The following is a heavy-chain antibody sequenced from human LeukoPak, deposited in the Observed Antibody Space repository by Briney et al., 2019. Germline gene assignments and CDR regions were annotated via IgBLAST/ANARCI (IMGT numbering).Heavy chain of an antibody. V-gene: IGHV3-23*01. CDR3: AREGPGIPSRSTTFDY. D-gene: IGHD3-16*02. CDR1: GFTFSNNA. J-gene: IGHJ4*02. Sequence: GGSLRLSCAASGFTFSNNAMSWVRLAPGKGLKWVSAISNDGSRTYYADSVKGRFTISRDNSKRTLYLEMNSLRAEDTAVYFCAREGPGIPSRSTTFDYWGQGTLVTVSS. CDR2: ISNDGSRT.